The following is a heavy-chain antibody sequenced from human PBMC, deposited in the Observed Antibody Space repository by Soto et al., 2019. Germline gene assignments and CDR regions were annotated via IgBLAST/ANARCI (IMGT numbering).Heavy chain of an antibody. J-gene: IGHJ4*02. CDR2: MYNDGAT. CDR3: ARGPTITTDV. D-gene: IGHD5-12*01. CDR1: GGSMSRYS. Sequence: SETLSLTCTISGGSMSRYSCHWLRQPPGKGLEWIGYMYNDGATGYNPSLKSRLSMSLDTSTNQFSLRLSSVTAADTAVYFCARGPTITTDVWGRGILVTVSS. V-gene: IGHV4-59*01.